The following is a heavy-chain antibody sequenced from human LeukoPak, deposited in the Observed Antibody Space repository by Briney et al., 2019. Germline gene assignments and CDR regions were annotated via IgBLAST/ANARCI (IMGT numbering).Heavy chain of an antibody. CDR1: GGSISSGGYY. CDR2: IYYSGST. V-gene: IGHV4-31*03. J-gene: IGHJ4*02. CDR3: ARTLPEWGYFDY. Sequence: PSETLSLTCTVSGGSISSGGYYWSWIRQPPGKGLEWIGYIYYSGSTYYNPSLKSRVTISVDTSKNQFSLKLSSVTAADTAVYYCARTLPEWGYFDYWGQGTLVTVSS. D-gene: IGHD1-26*01.